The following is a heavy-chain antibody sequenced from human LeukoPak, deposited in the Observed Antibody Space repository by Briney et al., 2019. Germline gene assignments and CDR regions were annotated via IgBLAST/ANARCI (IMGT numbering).Heavy chain of an antibody. V-gene: IGHV3-7*01. CDR1: GFTFSSYW. Sequence: GGSLRLSCAASGFTFSSYWMSWVRQAPGKGLEWVANIKQDGSEKYYVDSVQGRFTISRDNAKNSLYLQMNSLRAEDTAVYYCARGLEWLSYYYYYYYMDVWGKGTTVTVSS. CDR3: ARGLEWLSYYYYYYYMDV. J-gene: IGHJ6*03. CDR2: IKQDGSEK. D-gene: IGHD3-3*01.